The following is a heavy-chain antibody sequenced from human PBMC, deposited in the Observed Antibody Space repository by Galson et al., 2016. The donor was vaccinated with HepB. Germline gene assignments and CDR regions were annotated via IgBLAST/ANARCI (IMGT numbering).Heavy chain of an antibody. D-gene: IGHD5-18*01. J-gene: IGHJ4*02. Sequence: SLRLSCAASGFISSKYTMHWVRQAPGKGLQYVAGISYNGGTTHYADSVKGRFTISRDNSKNTLYFQMSSLRVEDTSVYFCVRQPTYGYPFDYWGQGTLVTVSS. V-gene: IGHV3-64D*08. CDR2: ISYNGGTT. CDR1: GFISSKYT. CDR3: VRQPTYGYPFDY.